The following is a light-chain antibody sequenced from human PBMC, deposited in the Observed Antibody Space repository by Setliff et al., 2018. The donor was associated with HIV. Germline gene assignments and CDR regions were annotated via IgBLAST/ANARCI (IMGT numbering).Light chain of an antibody. CDR3: CPYAGSYTYV. CDR1: SSDVGGYNY. J-gene: IGLJ1*01. Sequence: QSALTQPRSVSGSPGQSVTISCTGTSSDVGGYNYVSWYQQHPSKAPKLMIYDVIKRPAGVPDRFSGSKSCNTASLTISGLQAEDEADYYCCPYAGSYTYVFGTGTKVTV. CDR2: DVI. V-gene: IGLV2-11*01.